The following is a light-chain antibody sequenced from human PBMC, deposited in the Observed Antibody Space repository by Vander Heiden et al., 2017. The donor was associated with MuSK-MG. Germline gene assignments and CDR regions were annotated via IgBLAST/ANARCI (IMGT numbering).Light chain of an antibody. J-gene: IGKJ2*01. CDR3: QQYNSYSQYT. Sequence: DIQMPRSPSTLSASVGDRVTITCRASQSISSWLAWYQQKPGKAPKLLIYKASSLESGVPSRFSGSGSGTECTLTISSLQPDDVATYYCQQYNSYSQYTFGQGTKLE. V-gene: IGKV1-5*03. CDR1: QSISSW. CDR2: KAS.